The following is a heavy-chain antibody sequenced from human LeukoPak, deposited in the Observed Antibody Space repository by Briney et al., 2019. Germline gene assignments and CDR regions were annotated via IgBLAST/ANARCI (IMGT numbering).Heavy chain of an antibody. J-gene: IGHJ4*02. Sequence: GGSLSLSCAASGFTFSSYSMNWVRQAPGKGLEWVSSISSSSSYIYYADSVKGRFTISRDNAKNSLYLQMNSLRAEDTAVYYCARDFNGDYVYWGQGTLVTVSS. CDR2: ISSSSSYI. V-gene: IGHV3-21*01. D-gene: IGHD4-17*01. CDR3: ARDFNGDYVY. CDR1: GFTFSSYS.